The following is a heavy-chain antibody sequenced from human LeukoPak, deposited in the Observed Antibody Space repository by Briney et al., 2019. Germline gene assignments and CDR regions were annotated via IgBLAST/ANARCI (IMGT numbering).Heavy chain of an antibody. V-gene: IGHV1-2*02. Sequence: ASVKVSCKASGYTFTSYGISWVRQAPGQGLEWMGWINPNSGGTNYAQKFQGRVTMTRDTSISTAYMELSRLRSDDTAVYYCARDPLYDFWSGRSPAGNPDIWGQGTMVTVSS. CDR2: INPNSGGT. D-gene: IGHD3-3*01. CDR1: GYTFTSYG. J-gene: IGHJ3*02. CDR3: ARDPLYDFWSGRSPAGNPDI.